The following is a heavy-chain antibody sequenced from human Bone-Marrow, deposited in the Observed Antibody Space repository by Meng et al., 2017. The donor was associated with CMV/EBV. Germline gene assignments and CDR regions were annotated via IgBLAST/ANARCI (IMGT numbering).Heavy chain of an antibody. J-gene: IGHJ4*02. CDR2: IIPIFGTA. CDR1: GYTFTSYY. CDR3: AREGYCTNGVCYRGDFDY. V-gene: IGHV1-69*05. Sequence: SVKVSCKASGYTFTSYYMHWVRQAPGQGLEWMGGIIPIFGTANYAQKFQGRVTITTDESTSTAYMELSSLRSEDTAVYYCAREGYCTNGVCYRGDFDYWGQGTLVTVSS. D-gene: IGHD2-8*01.